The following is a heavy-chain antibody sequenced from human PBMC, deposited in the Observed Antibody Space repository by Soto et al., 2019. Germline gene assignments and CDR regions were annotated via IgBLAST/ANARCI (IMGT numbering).Heavy chain of an antibody. Sequence: WTWIRQYPGKGLEWIGYIYHSGGTYSSPSLKSRLTITVDTSANQFSLRLTSVTAADTGVYYCARGGEGFDLWGQGKLVTVSS. D-gene: IGHD2-21*01. CDR2: IYHSGGT. J-gene: IGHJ3*01. CDR3: ARGGEGFDL. V-gene: IGHV4-31*02.